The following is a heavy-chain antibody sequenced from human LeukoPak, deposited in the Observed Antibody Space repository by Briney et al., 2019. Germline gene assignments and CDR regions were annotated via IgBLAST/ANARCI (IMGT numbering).Heavy chain of an antibody. D-gene: IGHD5-18*01. Sequence: GGSLRLSCAASGFTFSDAWMSWVRQAPGEGLEWVGRIKSKSDGGTTDYAAPVKGRFIISRDGSKNTLYLQMNSLKTEDTAVYFCATDGISEETATDYWGQGTLVTVSS. V-gene: IGHV3-15*01. CDR1: GFTFSDAW. CDR2: IKSKSDGGTT. CDR3: ATDGISEETATDY. J-gene: IGHJ4*02.